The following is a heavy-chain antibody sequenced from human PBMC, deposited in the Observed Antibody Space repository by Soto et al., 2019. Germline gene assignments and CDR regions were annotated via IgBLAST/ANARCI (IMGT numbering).Heavy chain of an antibody. J-gene: IGHJ6*02. V-gene: IGHV3-30*18. Sequence: PGGSLRLSCAASGFTFSSYGMHWVRQAPGKGLEWVAVISYDGSNKYYADSVKGRFTISRGNSKNTLYLQMNSLRAEDTALYHCAKDWHYDSSDYHLPTFGYYYYGMDVWGQGTTVTVSS. CDR1: GFTFSSYG. D-gene: IGHD3-22*01. CDR3: AKDWHYDSSDYHLPTFGYYYYGMDV. CDR2: ISYDGSNK.